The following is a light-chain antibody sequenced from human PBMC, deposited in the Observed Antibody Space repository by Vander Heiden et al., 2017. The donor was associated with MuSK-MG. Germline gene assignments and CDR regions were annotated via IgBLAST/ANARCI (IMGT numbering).Light chain of an antibody. V-gene: IGKV1-9*01. CDR3: QQLNSYPIT. CDR1: QGISSH. J-gene: IGKJ5*01. Sequence: DIQLTQSPSSLSASVGDRATLTCRASQGISSHLAWYQQKPGQAPKLLIYAASTLPSGVPSRFSGSGSGTDFTLTISSLQPEDFATYYCQQLNSYPITFGQGTRLEIK. CDR2: AAS.